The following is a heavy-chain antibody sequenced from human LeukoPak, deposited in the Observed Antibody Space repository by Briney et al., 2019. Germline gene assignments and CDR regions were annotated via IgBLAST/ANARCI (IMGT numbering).Heavy chain of an antibody. CDR1: GGSFSGYY. V-gene: IGHV4-34*01. D-gene: IGHD1-26*01. CDR2: INHSGST. CDR3: AKLWRGSHPRYFDH. J-gene: IGHJ4*02. Sequence: SETLSLTCAVYGGSFSGYYWSWIRQPPGKGLEWIGEINHSGSTNYNPSLKSRVTISVDTSKNQFSLKLSSVTAADTAVYYCAKLWRGSHPRYFDHWGQGTLVTVSS.